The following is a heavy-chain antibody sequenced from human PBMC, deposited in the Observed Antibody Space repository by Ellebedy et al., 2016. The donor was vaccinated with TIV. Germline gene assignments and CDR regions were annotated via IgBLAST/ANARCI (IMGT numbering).Heavy chain of an antibody. CDR1: GGSINSDSEF. CDR2: IYYSGIT. D-gene: IGHD2-21*01. Sequence: MPSETLSLTCTVSGGSINSDSEFLGWIRQPPGKGLEWIGSIYYSGITYYNPSLKSRITISIDKSKNQFSLKLSSVTAADTAVYYCARVKTSEKHWFDPWGQGSKVTVSS. V-gene: IGHV4-39*01. J-gene: IGHJ5*02. CDR3: ARVKTSEKHWFDP.